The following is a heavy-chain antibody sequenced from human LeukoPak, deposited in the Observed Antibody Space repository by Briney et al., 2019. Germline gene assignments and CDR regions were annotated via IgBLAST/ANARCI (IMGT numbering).Heavy chain of an antibody. V-gene: IGHV4-34*01. CDR3: ARRPGLLRLAVFDY. D-gene: IGHD5/OR15-5a*01. Sequence: PSETLSLTCAVYGGSFSGYYWSWLRQPPGKGLEWLGEINHSGSTNYNPSLKSRVTISVDTSKNQFSLKLSSVTAADTAVYYCARRPGLLRLAVFDYWGQGTLVTVSS. CDR2: INHSGST. J-gene: IGHJ4*02. CDR1: GGSFSGYY.